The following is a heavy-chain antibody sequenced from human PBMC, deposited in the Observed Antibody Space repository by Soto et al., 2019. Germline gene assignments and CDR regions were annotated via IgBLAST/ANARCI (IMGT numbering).Heavy chain of an antibody. CDR2: ISYDGTKI. D-gene: IGHD2-21*02. V-gene: IGHV3-30-3*01. CDR3: ARAREASLLRVPSSY. CDR1: GFTFSIYA. Sequence: GGSLRLSCTASGFTFSIYAMHWVRQAPGKGLEWVAIISYDGTKIDYAGSVKGRFTISRDNSKNTLYLQMNSLTTEDTAVYYCARAREASLLRVPSSYWGQGTLVTVSS. J-gene: IGHJ4*02.